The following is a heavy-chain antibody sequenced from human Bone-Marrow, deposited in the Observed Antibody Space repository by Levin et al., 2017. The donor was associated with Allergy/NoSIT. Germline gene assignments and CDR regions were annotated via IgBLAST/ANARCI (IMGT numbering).Heavy chain of an antibody. CDR1: GFTFSSYA. Sequence: GESLKISCAASGFTFSSYAMSWVRQAPGKGLEWVSAISGSGGSTYYADSVKGRFTISRDNSKNTLYLQMNSLRAEDTAVYYCAKDASYGSGSYYNWFGSNSYYYYGMDVWGQGTTVTVSS. V-gene: IGHV3-23*01. D-gene: IGHD3-10*01. CDR2: ISGSGGST. J-gene: IGHJ6*02. CDR3: AKDASYGSGSYYNWFGSNSYYYYGMDV.